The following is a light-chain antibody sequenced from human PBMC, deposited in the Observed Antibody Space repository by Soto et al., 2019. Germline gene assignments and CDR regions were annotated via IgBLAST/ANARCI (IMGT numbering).Light chain of an antibody. J-gene: IGLJ3*02. Sequence: QSALTQPRSVSGSPGQSVTICCTGTRSDVGGYNFVSWYQQHPGKAPKLMIYDVSKRPSGVPDRFSGSKSGNTASLTISGLQAEDEADYHCCSYAGSYTWVFGGGTKLTVL. CDR1: RSDVGGYNF. V-gene: IGLV2-11*01. CDR3: CSYAGSYTWV. CDR2: DVS.